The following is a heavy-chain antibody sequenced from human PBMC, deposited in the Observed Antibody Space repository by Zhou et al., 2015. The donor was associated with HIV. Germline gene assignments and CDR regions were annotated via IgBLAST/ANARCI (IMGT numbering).Heavy chain of an antibody. J-gene: IGHJ6*02. D-gene: IGHD5-24*01. CDR2: IRSKINSYAT. CDR1: GFTFSSYA. V-gene: IGHV3-73*01. CDR3: TLEGLGV. Sequence: EVQLLESGGGLVQPGGSLRLSCAASGFTFSSYAMSWVRQASGKGLEWVGRIRSKINSYATAYAASVKGRFTISRDDSKNTAYLQMNSLKTEDTAVYYCTLEGLGVWGQGTTVTVSS.